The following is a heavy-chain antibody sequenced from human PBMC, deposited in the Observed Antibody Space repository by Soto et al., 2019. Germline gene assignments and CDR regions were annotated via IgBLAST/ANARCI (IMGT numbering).Heavy chain of an antibody. D-gene: IGHD3-22*01. V-gene: IGHV4-59*01. CDR2: IYYRGST. J-gene: IGHJ5*02. CDR3: VRDEYYYDSRGPRSWFAP. CDR1: GGCISSYY. Sequence: SETLSLTCTVSGGCISSYYCGWIRQPPGKGLEWIVYIYYRGSTHYNPSLESRVIISVDTSKTQFSLKLSSVTAADTAVYCCVRDEYYYDSRGPRSWFAPWGQGTLVTVSS.